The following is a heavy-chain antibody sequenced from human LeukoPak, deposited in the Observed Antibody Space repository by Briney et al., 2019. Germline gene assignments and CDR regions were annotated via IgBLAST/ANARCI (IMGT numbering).Heavy chain of an antibody. J-gene: IGHJ4*02. D-gene: IGHD6-19*01. CDR2: IYHSGST. CDR3: ARSGEQWLFGDPNPYYFDY. V-gene: IGHV4-38-2*02. CDR1: GYSISSGYY. Sequence: SETLSLTCTVSGYSISSGYYWGWIRQPPGKGLEWIGSIYHSGSTYYNPSLKSRVTVSVDTSKNQFSLQLNSVTPEDTAVYYCARSGEQWLFGDPNPYYFDYWGQGTLVTVSS.